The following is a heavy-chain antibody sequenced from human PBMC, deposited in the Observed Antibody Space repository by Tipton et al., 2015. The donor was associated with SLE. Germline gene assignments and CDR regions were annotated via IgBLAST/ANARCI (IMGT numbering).Heavy chain of an antibody. D-gene: IGHD4/OR15-4a*01. Sequence: TLSLTCTVSGGSISSGDYYWSWIRQPPGKGLEWIGYIYYSGSTYYNPSLKSRITISLDTSKNQFSLKLSSVTAADTAVYYCARDGLWWGRWFGPWGQGTLVTVSS. J-gene: IGHJ5*02. CDR1: GGSISSGDYY. CDR3: ARDGLWWGRWFGP. CDR2: IYYSGST. V-gene: IGHV4-30-4*08.